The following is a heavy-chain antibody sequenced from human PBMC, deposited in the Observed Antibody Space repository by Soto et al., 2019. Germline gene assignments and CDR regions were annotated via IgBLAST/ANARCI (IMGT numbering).Heavy chain of an antibody. Sequence: QVQLQESGPGLVKPLETLSLTCTVSGGSITSYYWSWIRQPPGKGLEWIGYIHNSGSTSYNPSLQSRVTISADVSKNQFSLDLRSVTAADTAVYYCARRWSGTDYWGHGTLVTVSS. J-gene: IGHJ4*01. D-gene: IGHD3-10*01. CDR2: IHNSGST. CDR3: ARRWSGTDY. V-gene: IGHV4-59*01. CDR1: GGSITSYY.